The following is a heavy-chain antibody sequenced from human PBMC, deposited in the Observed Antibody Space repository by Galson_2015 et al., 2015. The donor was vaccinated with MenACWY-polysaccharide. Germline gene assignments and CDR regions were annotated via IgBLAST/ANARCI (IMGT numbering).Heavy chain of an antibody. D-gene: IGHD3-10*01. Sequence: SLRLSCAASGYTFSNHGMHWVRQAPGKGLEWVAVIWYDGSQKYYGDSVKGRFTISRDNSKNTVYLQMNSLRAEDTAVYYCARDSDYYVSVTHYHYLDYSGPGSLVIVSS. CDR3: ARDSDYYVSVTHYHYLDY. CDR2: IWYDGSQK. V-gene: IGHV3-33*01. CDR1: GYTFSNHG. J-gene: IGHJ4*01.